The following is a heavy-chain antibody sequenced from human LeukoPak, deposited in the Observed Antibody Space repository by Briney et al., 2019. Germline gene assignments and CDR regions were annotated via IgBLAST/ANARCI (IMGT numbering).Heavy chain of an antibody. CDR2: IIPIFGTA. D-gene: IGHD6-6*01. CDR1: GGTFSSYA. J-gene: IGHJ2*01. V-gene: IGHV1-69*05. CDR3: ARDRWDSSSYLWYFDL. Sequence: GASVKVSCKASGGTFSSYAISWVRQAPGQGLEWMGGIIPIFGTANYAQKFQGRVTITTDESTSTAYMELSSLRSEDTAVYYCARDRWDSSSYLWYFDLWGRGTLVTVSS.